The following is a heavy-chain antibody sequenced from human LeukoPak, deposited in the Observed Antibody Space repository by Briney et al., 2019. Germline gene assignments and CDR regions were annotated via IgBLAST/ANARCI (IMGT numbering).Heavy chain of an antibody. CDR2: MNPHSGKT. D-gene: IGHD2-15*01. CDR3: ARGLYRYSDPNDWFDP. J-gene: IGHJ5*02. V-gene: IGHV1-8*01. Sequence: GASVKVFCKASGYTFTSYHINWVRQAPGQGLEWMGWMNPHSGKTGFAQKFQGRVRFTGDNSGSTAYMEVSSLRSEDTALYYCARGLYRYSDPNDWFDPWGQGTLVTVSS. CDR1: GYTFTSYH.